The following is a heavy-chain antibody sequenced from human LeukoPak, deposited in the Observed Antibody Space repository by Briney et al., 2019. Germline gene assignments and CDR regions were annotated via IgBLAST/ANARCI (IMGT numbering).Heavy chain of an antibody. V-gene: IGHV5-51*01. J-gene: IGHJ4*02. CDR3: ARQDGDGLYYFDN. CDR1: GYRFSMYW. D-gene: IGHD4-17*01. Sequence: GESLKISCQGSGYRFSMYWIAWVRQMPGKGLEWMGIIYPGDSDTRYSPSFQGQVAISADKSISTAYLQWSSLKASDTAVYFCARQDGDGLYYFDNWGQGTLVTVSS. CDR2: IYPGDSDT.